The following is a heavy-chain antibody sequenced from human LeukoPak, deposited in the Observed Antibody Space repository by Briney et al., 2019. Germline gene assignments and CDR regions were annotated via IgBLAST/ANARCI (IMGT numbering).Heavy chain of an antibody. J-gene: IGHJ3*02. D-gene: IGHD6-13*01. CDR3: ARLVAAAGTDDAFDI. CDR1: GYTFTSYD. CDR2: MNPNSGNT. Sequence: GASVKLSCKASGYTFTSYDINWGRQATGQGLELMGLMNPNSGNTGYAQKFHGRVTMARNTSISTAYMELSRLRSEDTAVYYCARLVAAAGTDDAFDIWGQGTMVTVSS. V-gene: IGHV1-8*01.